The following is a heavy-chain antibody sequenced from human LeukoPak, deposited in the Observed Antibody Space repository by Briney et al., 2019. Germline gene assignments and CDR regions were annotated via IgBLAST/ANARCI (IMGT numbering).Heavy chain of an antibody. CDR1: GYSISSGYY. J-gene: IGHJ4*02. V-gene: IGHV4-38-2*02. D-gene: IGHD2-15*01. CDR3: ARDQGSCSGGSCLYYFDY. CDR2: IFHSGST. Sequence: SETLSLTCTVSGYSISSGYYWGWIRQPPEKGLEWIGSIFHSGSTYYNPSLKSRVTISVDTSKNQFSLKLTSVTAADTAVYYCARDQGSCSGGSCLYYFDYWGQGTLVTVSS.